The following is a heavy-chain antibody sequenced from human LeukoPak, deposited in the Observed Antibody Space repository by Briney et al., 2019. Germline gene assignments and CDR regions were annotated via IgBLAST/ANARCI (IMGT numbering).Heavy chain of an antibody. CDR2: IYYSGST. CDR1: GGSISSYY. J-gene: IGHJ5*02. V-gene: IGHV4-59*12. Sequence: SETLSLTCTVSGGSISSYYWSWIRQPPGKGLEWIGYIYYSGSTNYNPSLKSRVTISVDTSKNQFSLKLSSVTAADTAVYYCARGSLLWFGESLRFDPWGQGTLVTVSS. CDR3: ARGSLLWFGESLRFDP. D-gene: IGHD3-10*01.